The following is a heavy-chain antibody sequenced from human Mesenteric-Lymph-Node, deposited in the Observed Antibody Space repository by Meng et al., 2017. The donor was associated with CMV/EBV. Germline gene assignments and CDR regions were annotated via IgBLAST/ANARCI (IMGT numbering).Heavy chain of an antibody. V-gene: IGHV4-39*01. CDR3: ARRRFLEWQPNWFDP. J-gene: IGHJ5*02. Sequence: GSSSSSSYYWGWIRQPPGKGLEWIGSIYYSGSTYYNPSLKSRVTISVDTSKNQFSLKLSSVTAADTAVYYCARRRFLEWQPNWFDPWGQGTLVTVSS. D-gene: IGHD3-3*01. CDR2: IYYSGST. CDR1: GSSSSSSYY.